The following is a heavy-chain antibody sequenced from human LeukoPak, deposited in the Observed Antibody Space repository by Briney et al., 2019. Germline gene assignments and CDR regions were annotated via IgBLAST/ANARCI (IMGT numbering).Heavy chain of an antibody. CDR3: ATYRQVLLPFES. CDR2: IFPSGGEI. CDR1: RFTLDEYA. J-gene: IGHJ4*02. V-gene: IGHV3-23*01. Sequence: GGSLRLSSAASRFTLDEYAMIWVRQPPGKGLEWVSSIFPSGGEIHYADSVRGRFTISRDNSKSTLSLQMNSLRAEDTAIYYCATYRQVLLPFESWGQGTLVTVSS. D-gene: IGHD2-8*02.